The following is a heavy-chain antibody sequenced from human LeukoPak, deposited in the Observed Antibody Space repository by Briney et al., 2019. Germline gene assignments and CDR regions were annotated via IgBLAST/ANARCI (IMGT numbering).Heavy chain of an antibody. CDR1: GFTFSSYA. V-gene: IGHV3-23*01. D-gene: IGHD6-19*01. CDR3: AKDFIAVADYMDV. CDR2: ISGSGAST. J-gene: IGHJ6*03. Sequence: GGSLTPSCAASGFTFSSYAMSWVRQAPGKGLEWVSAISGSGASTYYADSVKGRFTVSRDNSKNTLYLQMNSLRAEDTAVYYCAKDFIAVADYMDVWGKGTTVTVSS.